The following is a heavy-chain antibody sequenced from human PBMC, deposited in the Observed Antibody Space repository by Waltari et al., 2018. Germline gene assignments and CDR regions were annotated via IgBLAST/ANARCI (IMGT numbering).Heavy chain of an antibody. CDR1: GGSCSGYY. Sequence: QVQLQQWGAGLLKPSETLSLTCAAYGGSCSGYYWSWIRQPPGKVLEWIGEINHSGSTNYNPSLKSRVTISVDTSKNQFSLKLSSVTAADTAVYYCARDLSPGRSWFDPWGQGTLVTVSS. CDR2: INHSGST. V-gene: IGHV4-34*01. CDR3: ARDLSPGRSWFDP. J-gene: IGHJ5*02.